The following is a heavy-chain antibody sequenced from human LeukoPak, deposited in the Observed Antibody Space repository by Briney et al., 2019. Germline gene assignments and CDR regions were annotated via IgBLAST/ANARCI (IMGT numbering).Heavy chain of an antibody. CDR3: ARGHYDMDV. J-gene: IGHJ6*02. CDR2: MSYSGST. Sequence: SGTLSLTCTVSGGSSSSSSYFWGWLRQPPGKGLEWIGTMSYSGSTYYNPSLKSRVTLSVDTSTNRFSLRLNSATAADTAVYYCARGHYDMDVWGQGTTVTVSS. V-gene: IGHV4-39*01. CDR1: GGSSSSSSYF.